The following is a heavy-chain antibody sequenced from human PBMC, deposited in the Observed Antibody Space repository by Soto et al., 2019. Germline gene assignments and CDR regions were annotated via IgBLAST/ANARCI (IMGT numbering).Heavy chain of an antibody. J-gene: IGHJ4*01. CDR1: GYSFTGYW. Sequence: PGESLKISCKGSGYSFTGYWVGWVRQMSGKGLEWMGIIYPGDSDTRYSPSFQLQVTISADTSVSTAYLQWSSLKAPDTAIYYCSRLSILGTLITRFDSWGHGTLVTGSS. D-gene: IGHD3-16*01. V-gene: IGHV5-51*01. CDR3: SRLSILGTLITRFDS. CDR2: IYPGDSDT.